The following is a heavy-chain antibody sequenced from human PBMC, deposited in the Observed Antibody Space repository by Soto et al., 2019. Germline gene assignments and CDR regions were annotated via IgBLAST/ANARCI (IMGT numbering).Heavy chain of an antibody. Sequence: GGSLRLSCAASGFTFSSYAMSWVRQAPGKGLEWVSAISGSGGSTYYADSVKGRFTISRDNSKNTLYLQMKSLRAEDTAVYYCAKASGSYYASQALDYWGQGTLVTVYS. CDR2: ISGSGGST. CDR3: AKASGSYYASQALDY. J-gene: IGHJ4*02. CDR1: GFTFSSYA. D-gene: IGHD1-26*01. V-gene: IGHV3-23*01.